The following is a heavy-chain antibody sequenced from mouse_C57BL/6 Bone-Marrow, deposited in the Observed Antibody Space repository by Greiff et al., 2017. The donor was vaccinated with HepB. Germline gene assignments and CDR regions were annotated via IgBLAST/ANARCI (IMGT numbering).Heavy chain of an antibody. CDR1: GFTFSSYG. D-gene: IGHD1-1*01. V-gene: IGHV5-6*01. CDR2: ISSGGSYT. Sequence: DVQLQESGGDLVKPGGSLKLSCAASGFTFSSYGLSWVRQTPDKRLEWVATISSGGSYTYYPDSVKGRFTISRDNAKNTLYLQMSSLTYEDTAMYYCANSVVAPYYAMDYWGQGTSVTVSS. CDR3: ANSVVAPYYAMDY. J-gene: IGHJ4*01.